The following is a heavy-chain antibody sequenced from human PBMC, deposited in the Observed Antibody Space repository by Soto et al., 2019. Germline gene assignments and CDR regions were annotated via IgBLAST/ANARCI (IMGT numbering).Heavy chain of an antibody. J-gene: IGHJ4*02. D-gene: IGHD5-18*01. Sequence: QVPLVESGGGVVQPGKSLRLSCAAAGFTFSTYGMHWVRQAPGKGLEWVAVIWYDGSNKYHGDSLKGRFTISRDNSKNTLYLQINNLRAEDTAVYYCGRDGALGDTAVVDSWGQGTLVTVSS. V-gene: IGHV3-33*01. CDR2: IWYDGSNK. CDR3: GRDGALGDTAVVDS. CDR1: GFTFSTYG.